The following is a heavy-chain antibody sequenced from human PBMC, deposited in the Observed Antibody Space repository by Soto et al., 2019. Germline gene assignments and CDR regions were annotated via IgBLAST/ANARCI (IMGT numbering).Heavy chain of an antibody. Sequence: QDQLVQSGGGVKKPGASVKVSCKASGYSFTTYGITWVRQAPGQGFEWRGWISAYNGDTNNAQKLQGRVTMTTDASTSTAYLELRSLRSDDTAVYYRARDRGVAPPVAGNTHYYYYMDVWGKGTTVTVPS. V-gene: IGHV1-18*01. CDR1: GYSFTTYG. J-gene: IGHJ6*03. D-gene: IGHD6-19*01. CDR3: ARDRGVAPPVAGNTHYYYYMDV. CDR2: ISAYNGDT.